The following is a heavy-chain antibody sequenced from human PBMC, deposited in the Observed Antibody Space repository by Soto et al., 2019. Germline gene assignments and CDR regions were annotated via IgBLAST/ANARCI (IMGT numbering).Heavy chain of an antibody. CDR1: GFTFSSYA. Sequence: QVQLVESGGGVVQPGRSLRLSCAASGFTFSSYAMHWVRQAPGKGLEWVAVISYVGSNKYYADSVKGRFTISRDNSKNTLYLQMNSLRAEDTAVYYCARDSGSQGLDYWGQGTLVTVSS. J-gene: IGHJ4*02. CDR2: ISYVGSNK. V-gene: IGHV3-30-3*01. CDR3: ARDSGSQGLDY. D-gene: IGHD3-10*01.